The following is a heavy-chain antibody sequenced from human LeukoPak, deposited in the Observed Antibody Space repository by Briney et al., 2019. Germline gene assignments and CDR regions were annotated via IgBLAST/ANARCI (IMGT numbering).Heavy chain of an antibody. V-gene: IGHV3-7*01. D-gene: IGHD3-22*01. CDR1: GFTFSSYW. Sequence: GGSLRLSCAASGFTFSSYWMSWVRQAPGKGLESVANIKQDGSEKYYVDSVKGRFTISRDNAKNSLYLQMNSLRAEDTAVYYCARDSSGYYYGYWGQGTLVTVSS. J-gene: IGHJ4*02. CDR3: ARDSSGYYYGY. CDR2: IKQDGSEK.